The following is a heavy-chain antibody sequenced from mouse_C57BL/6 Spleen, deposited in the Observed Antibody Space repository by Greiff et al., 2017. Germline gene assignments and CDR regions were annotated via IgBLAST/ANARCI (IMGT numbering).Heavy chain of an antibody. D-gene: IGHD4-1*01. J-gene: IGHJ2*01. CDR2: ISAGGSYT. Sequence: EVQLQEPGGGLVKPGGSLKLSCAASGFTFSSYAMSWVRQTPEQRLEWVATISAGGSYTYYPDTVKGRYTISRDNAKNNLYLQMSHLKSEDTAMYYCAREGNWEYYLDYWGQGTTLTVSS. V-gene: IGHV5-4*01. CDR3: AREGNWEYYLDY. CDR1: GFTFSSYA.